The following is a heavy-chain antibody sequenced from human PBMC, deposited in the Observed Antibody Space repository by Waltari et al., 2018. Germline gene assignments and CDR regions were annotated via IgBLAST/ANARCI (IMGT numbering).Heavy chain of an antibody. J-gene: IGHJ6*02. CDR2: IQRSGST. V-gene: IGHV4-4*02. Sequence: VQLVESGGGLVQPGGSLRLSCAASGFTFRSYCMCWVRTAPGWGVEWIGEIQRSGSTTYSPSLKSRVTISSDTSKNQFSLRLTSVTAADTAVFYCTRGWRSGRWFGYISNKAFGMDVWGQGTTVTVSS. CDR1: GFTFRSYC. D-gene: IGHD3-3*01. CDR3: TRGWRSGRWFGYISNKAFGMDV.